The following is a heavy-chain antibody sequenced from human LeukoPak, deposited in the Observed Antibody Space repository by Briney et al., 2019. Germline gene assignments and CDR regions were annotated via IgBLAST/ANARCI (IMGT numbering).Heavy chain of an antibody. D-gene: IGHD6-13*01. CDR2: IIPIFGTA. J-gene: IGHJ4*02. CDR3: ASLRRAAGQIYDY. V-gene: IGHV1-69*05. Sequence: ASVKVSCKASGGTFSSYAISWVRQAPGQGLEWMGRIIPIFGTANYAQKFQGRVTITTDESTSTAYMELSSLRSEDTAVYYCASLRRAAGQIYDYWGQGTLVTVSS. CDR1: GGTFSSYA.